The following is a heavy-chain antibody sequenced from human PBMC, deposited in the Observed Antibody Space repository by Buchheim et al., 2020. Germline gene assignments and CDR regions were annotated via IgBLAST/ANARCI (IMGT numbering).Heavy chain of an antibody. Sequence: EVQLLESGGGLVQPGGSLRLSCAASGFTFSSYAMSWVRQAPGKGLEWVSAISGSGGSTYYADSVKGRFTISRANSKNTLSLQMNSLRAEDTAVYDCAKSRSSSSWLQRYYFDYWGQGTL. CDR1: GFTFSSYA. J-gene: IGHJ4*02. D-gene: IGHD6-13*01. CDR2: ISGSGGST. CDR3: AKSRSSSSWLQRYYFDY. V-gene: IGHV3-23*01.